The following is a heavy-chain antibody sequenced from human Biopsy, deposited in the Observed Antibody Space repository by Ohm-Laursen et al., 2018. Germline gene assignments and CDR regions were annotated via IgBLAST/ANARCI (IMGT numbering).Heavy chain of an antibody. CDR1: GGSLNNHY. V-gene: IGHV4-4*08. CDR3: ARHDRSGYWGLDY. Sequence: SETLSLTCSVSGGSLNNHYWSWIRQSPGKGLEWLAYIYSSGRTNYTPSLKSRIIVSVDTSKNQLSLKVTSVTATDTAMYYCARHDRSGYWGLDYWGQGALVTVSA. CDR2: IYSSGRT. J-gene: IGHJ4*02. D-gene: IGHD3-22*01.